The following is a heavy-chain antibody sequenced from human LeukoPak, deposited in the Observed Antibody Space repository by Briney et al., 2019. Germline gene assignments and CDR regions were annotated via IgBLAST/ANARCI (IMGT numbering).Heavy chain of an antibody. Sequence: SETLSLTCTVSGGSISSGSYYWGWIRQPPGKGLEWIGYIYYSGSTNYNPSLKSRVTISVDTSKNQFSLKLSSVTAADTAVYYCARDQYGYSEYWGQGTLVTVSS. CDR3: ARDQYGYSEY. CDR1: GGSISSGSYY. D-gene: IGHD5-24*01. V-gene: IGHV4-61*01. CDR2: IYYSGST. J-gene: IGHJ4*02.